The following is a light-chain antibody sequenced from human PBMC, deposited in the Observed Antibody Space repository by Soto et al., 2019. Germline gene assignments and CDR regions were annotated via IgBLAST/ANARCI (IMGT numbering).Light chain of an antibody. CDR1: SSDVGGYNY. J-gene: IGLJ1*01. V-gene: IGLV2-14*01. Sequence: QSALPQPASVSGSPGQSISISCTGTSSDVGGYNYVSWYKQHPGKAPKLMIYEVSNRPSGVSNRFSGSKSGNTASLTISGLQAEDEADYYCSSYTSSSTLLYVVGTGTKVTVL. CDR3: SSYTSSSTLLYV. CDR2: EVS.